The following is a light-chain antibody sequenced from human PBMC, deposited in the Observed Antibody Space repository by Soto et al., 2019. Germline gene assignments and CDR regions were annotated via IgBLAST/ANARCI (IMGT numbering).Light chain of an antibody. CDR2: GAS. J-gene: IGKJ1*01. V-gene: IGKV3-20*01. CDR1: QSVSSSY. CDR3: QQYSSSPRT. Sequence: EIVLTQSPGTLSLSPGERATLSCRASQSVSSSYLAWYQQKPGQAPRLLIYGASSRATGIPDRFSGSGSGTDFTLTISRLEPEDFAVYYYQQYSSSPRTLGQGTKVEIK.